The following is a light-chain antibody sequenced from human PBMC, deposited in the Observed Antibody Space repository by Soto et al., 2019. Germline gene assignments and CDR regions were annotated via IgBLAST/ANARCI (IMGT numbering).Light chain of an antibody. Sequence: EIVLTQSPGTLSLSPGERATLSCRASQSIDGSYLAWYQQKPGQAPRLLIFGASSRATGIPDRFSGSGSGSDFTLTISRLEPEDFAVYYCLQYASSPRTFGQGTKVEF. V-gene: IGKV3-20*01. J-gene: IGKJ1*01. CDR3: LQYASSPRT. CDR1: QSIDGSY. CDR2: GAS.